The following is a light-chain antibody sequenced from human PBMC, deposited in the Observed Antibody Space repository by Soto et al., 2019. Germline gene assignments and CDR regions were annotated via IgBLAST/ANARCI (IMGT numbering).Light chain of an antibody. J-gene: IGKJ1*01. CDR3: QQYGSSPRT. Sequence: EIVLTQSPGTLSLSPGERATLSCRASQSVSSSYLAWHQQKPGQAPRLLIYGASSRATGIPDRFSGSGSGTDFTLTISRLEPEDFAVYYCQQYGSSPRTFGQRTKVEIK. CDR2: GAS. V-gene: IGKV3-20*01. CDR1: QSVSSSY.